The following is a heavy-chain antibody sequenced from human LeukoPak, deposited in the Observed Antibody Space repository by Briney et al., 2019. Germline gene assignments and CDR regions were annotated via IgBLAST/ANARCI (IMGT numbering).Heavy chain of an antibody. D-gene: IGHD6-6*01. V-gene: IGHV4-61*08. CDR2: VYYIGTT. CDR3: ANNTSSSPWFDP. CDR1: GGSVSSPDSY. J-gene: IGHJ5*02. Sequence: ASETLSLTCIVSGGSVSSPDSYWSWIRQPPGKGLEWIGNVYYIGTTSYNSSLKSRVTISVDTSKNQFSLEVTSVSAADTAVYYCANNTSSSPWFDPWGQGTLVTVSS.